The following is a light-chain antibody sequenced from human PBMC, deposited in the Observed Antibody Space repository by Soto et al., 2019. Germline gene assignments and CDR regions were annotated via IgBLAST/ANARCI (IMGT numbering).Light chain of an antibody. CDR3: SSYGGSNKYVV. CDR2: EVN. Sequence: QSALTQPPSASGSPGQSVTISCTGTSSDVGGYNFVSWYQQHPGKAPKLIIYEVNKRPSGVPDRFSGSKSGNTASLTVSGLQAEDEADYYCSSYGGSNKYVVFGGGTQLTVL. V-gene: IGLV2-8*01. J-gene: IGLJ2*01. CDR1: SSDVGGYNF.